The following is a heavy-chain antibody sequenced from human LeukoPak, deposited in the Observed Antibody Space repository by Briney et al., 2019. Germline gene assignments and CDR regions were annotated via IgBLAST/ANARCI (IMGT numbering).Heavy chain of an antibody. J-gene: IGHJ4*02. Sequence: PSETLSLTCTVSGGSISSYYWSWIRQPPGKGLEWIGYIYYSGSTNYNPSLKSRVTISVDTSKNQFSLKLSSVTAADTAVYYCARYSGNYFSGFDYWGQGTLVTVSS. CDR3: ARYSGNYFSGFDY. D-gene: IGHD1-26*01. CDR2: IYYSGST. V-gene: IGHV4-59*01. CDR1: GGSISSYY.